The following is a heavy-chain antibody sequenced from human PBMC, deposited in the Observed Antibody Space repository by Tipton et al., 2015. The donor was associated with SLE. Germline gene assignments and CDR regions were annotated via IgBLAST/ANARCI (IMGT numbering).Heavy chain of an antibody. V-gene: IGHV3-74*03. Sequence: GSLRLSCEASGFTFSTNWMHWVRQGPGKGLVWVSRINSDGRGITYADSVKGRFTISRDNAKNTLYLQMNSLRAEDTAVYYCAKDLFDYWGQGTLITVSS. CDR3: AKDLFDY. CDR1: GFTFSTNW. CDR2: INSDGRGI. J-gene: IGHJ4*02.